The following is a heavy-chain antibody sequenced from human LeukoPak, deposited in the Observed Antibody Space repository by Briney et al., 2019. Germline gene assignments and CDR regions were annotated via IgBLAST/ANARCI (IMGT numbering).Heavy chain of an antibody. J-gene: IGHJ4*02. CDR3: ARSYSSGPNDY. V-gene: IGHV4-30-2*06. CDR2: IYHSGGT. D-gene: IGHD6-19*01. CDR1: GGSICSGGYY. Sequence: SQTLSLTCTVSGGSICSGGYYWSWIRQSPGQGLEWIGYIYHSGGTYYNPSLESRVTISVDKSKNQFSLKLNSVTAADTAVYYCARSYSSGPNDYWGQGTLVTVSS.